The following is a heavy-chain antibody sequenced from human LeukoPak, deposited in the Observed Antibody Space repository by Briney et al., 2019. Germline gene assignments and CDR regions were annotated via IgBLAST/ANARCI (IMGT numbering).Heavy chain of an antibody. J-gene: IGHJ4*02. CDR3: TGSNDYGDYVDY. D-gene: IGHD4-17*01. CDR2: IRSKAYGGTT. Sequence: GGSLRLSCAASGFTFSSYAMSWVRQAPGKGLEGVGFIRSKAYGGTTEYAASVKGRFTISRDDSKSIAYLQMNSLKTEDTAVYYCTGSNDYGDYVDYWGQGTLVTVSS. V-gene: IGHV3-49*04. CDR1: GFTFSSYA.